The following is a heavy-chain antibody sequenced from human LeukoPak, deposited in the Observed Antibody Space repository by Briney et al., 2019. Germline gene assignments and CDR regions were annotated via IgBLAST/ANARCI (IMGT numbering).Heavy chain of an antibody. V-gene: IGHV1-69*05. CDR2: IIPIFGTA. D-gene: IGHD6-13*01. J-gene: IGHJ6*03. CDR3: ARGIAAAGLYYYYYMDA. Sequence: SVKVSCKASGGTFSSYAISWVRQAPGQGLEWMGRIIPIFGTANYAQKFQGRVTITTDESTSTAYMELSSLRSEDTAVYYCARGIAAAGLYYYYYMDAWGKGTTVTVSS. CDR1: GGTFSSYA.